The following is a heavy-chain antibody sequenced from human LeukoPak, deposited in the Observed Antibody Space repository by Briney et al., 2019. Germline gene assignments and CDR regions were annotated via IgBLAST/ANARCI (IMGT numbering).Heavy chain of an antibody. J-gene: IGHJ4*02. Sequence: GGSLRLSCAASGFTFSSYSMNWVRQAPGKGLEWVSSINSRGSGEYYADSVKGRFTISRDNAKNSLYLQMNSLRVEDTAVYYCAREGSIVPHQDLDYWGQGSLVTVS. CDR2: INSRGSGE. CDR3: AREGSIVPHQDLDY. V-gene: IGHV3-21*01. CDR1: GFTFSSYS. D-gene: IGHD2-8*01.